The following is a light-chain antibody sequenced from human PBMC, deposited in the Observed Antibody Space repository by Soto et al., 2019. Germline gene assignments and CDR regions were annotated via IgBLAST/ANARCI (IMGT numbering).Light chain of an antibody. CDR2: DAS. CDR3: QQYNSYSPPT. J-gene: IGKJ1*01. V-gene: IGKV1-5*01. Sequence: DIQMTQSPSTLSASVGDRVTITCRASQSISSWLAWYQQKPGKAPKLLIYDASSLESGVPSRFSGSGSGTEFTLTISSLQPDDFGTYYCQQYNSYSPPTFGQGTKVEIK. CDR1: QSISSW.